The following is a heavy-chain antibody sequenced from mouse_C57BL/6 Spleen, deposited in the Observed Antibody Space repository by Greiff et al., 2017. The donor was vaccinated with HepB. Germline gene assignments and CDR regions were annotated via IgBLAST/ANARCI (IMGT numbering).Heavy chain of an antibody. D-gene: IGHD1-1*01. CDR3: ARSAATVVARYFDV. CDR2: IDPSDSYT. J-gene: IGHJ1*03. CDR1: GYTFTSYW. V-gene: IGHV1-69*01. Sequence: QVQLQQPGAELVMPGASVKLSCKASGYTFTSYWMHWVKQRPGQGLEWIGEIDPSDSYTNYNQKFKGKSTLTVDKSSSTAYMQLSSLTSEDSAVYYCARSAATVVARYFDVWGTGTTVTVSS.